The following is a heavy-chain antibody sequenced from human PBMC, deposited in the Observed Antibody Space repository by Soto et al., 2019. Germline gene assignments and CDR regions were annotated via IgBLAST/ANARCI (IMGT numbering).Heavy chain of an antibody. CDR3: SRGILI. J-gene: IGHJ4*02. CDR1: GGSINSGGYC. CDR2: ISYGGST. Sequence: QVQLQESGPGLVKPSQTLSLTCTVSGGSINSGGYCWSWIRQHPGKGLDWIGCISYGGSTSYNPSLKRRVTITVDTSKNQSSLKLTSVTAADTAVYYCSRGILIWGQGALITVAS. D-gene: IGHD5-18*01. V-gene: IGHV4-31*03.